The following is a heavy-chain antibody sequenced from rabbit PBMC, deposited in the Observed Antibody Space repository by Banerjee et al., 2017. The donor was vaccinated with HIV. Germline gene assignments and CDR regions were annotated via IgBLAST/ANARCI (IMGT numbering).Heavy chain of an antibody. D-gene: IGHD4-1*01. J-gene: IGHJ4*01. Sequence: QQQLVESGGDLVKPEGSLTLTCTASGFSFSNKYVMCWVRQAPGKGLEWIACINTSSGNIVYATWAKGRFTISRSTSLNTVTLQMTSLTGADTATYFCARDLAGVIGWNFGLWGPGTLVTVS. CDR2: INTSSGNI. CDR3: ARDLAGVIGWNFGL. CDR1: GFSFSNKYV. V-gene: IGHV1S47*01.